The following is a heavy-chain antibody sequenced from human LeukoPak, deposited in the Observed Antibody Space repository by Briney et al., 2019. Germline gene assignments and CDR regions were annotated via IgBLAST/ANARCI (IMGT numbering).Heavy chain of an antibody. V-gene: IGHV3-73*01. CDR2: IRSKANSYAT. CDR3: TRHNYYDSSGYSAKASNWFDP. CDR1: GFTFSGSA. J-gene: IGHJ5*02. D-gene: IGHD3-22*01. Sequence: PGGSLRLSCAASGFTFSGSAMHWVRQASGKGLEWVGRIRSKANSYATAYAASVKGRFTISRDDSKNTAYLQMNSLKTEDTAVYYCTRHNYYDSSGYSAKASNWFDPWGQGTLVTVSS.